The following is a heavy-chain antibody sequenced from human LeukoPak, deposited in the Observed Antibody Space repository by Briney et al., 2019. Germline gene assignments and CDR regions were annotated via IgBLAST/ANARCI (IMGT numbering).Heavy chain of an antibody. V-gene: IGHV4-34*01. CDR3: ATKRCYYGMDV. CDR1: GGSFSGYY. J-gene: IGHJ6*02. Sequence: SETLSLTCAVYGGSFSGYYWSWIRQPPGKGLEWIGEINHSGSTNYNRSLKSRVTISVDTSKNQFSLKLSSVTAADTAVYYCATKRCYYGMDVWGQGTTVTVSS. CDR2: INHSGST.